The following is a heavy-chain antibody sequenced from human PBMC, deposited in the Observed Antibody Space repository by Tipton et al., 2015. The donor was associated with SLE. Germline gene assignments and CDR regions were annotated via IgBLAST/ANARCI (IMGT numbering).Heavy chain of an antibody. V-gene: IGHV3-11*05. CDR3: AKVRSAFDI. J-gene: IGHJ3*02. CDR1: GFTFSDYY. D-gene: IGHD1-26*01. CDR2: ISSSSSYT. Sequence: GSLRLSCAASGFTFSDYYMSWIRQAPGKGLEWVSYISSSSSYTNYADSVKGRFTISRDNSKNTLYLQMNSLRAEDTAVYYCAKVRSAFDIWGQGTMVTVSS.